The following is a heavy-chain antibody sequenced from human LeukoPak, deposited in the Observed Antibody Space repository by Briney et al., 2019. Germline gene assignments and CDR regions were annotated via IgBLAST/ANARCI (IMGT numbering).Heavy chain of an antibody. Sequence: GGSLRLSCAASGFTFRNYAMTWVRQAPGKGLEWVSAMSGSGAGTYYADSVKGRFTISRGNSEKTLYLQMNSLRAEDTAVYYCAKTFYYDSSGYWDDWGQGTLVTVSS. CDR1: GFTFRNYA. V-gene: IGHV3-23*01. CDR3: AKTFYYDSSGYWDD. CDR2: MSGSGAGT. J-gene: IGHJ4*02. D-gene: IGHD3-22*01.